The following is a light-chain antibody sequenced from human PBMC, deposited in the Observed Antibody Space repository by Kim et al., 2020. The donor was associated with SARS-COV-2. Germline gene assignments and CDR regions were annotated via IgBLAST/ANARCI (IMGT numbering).Light chain of an antibody. V-gene: IGLV3-9*01. Sequence: VAQGQTARITCGGNNMGSKNVHWYQQKPGQAPVLVIYRDSNRPSGIPERFSGSNSGNTATLTISRAQAGDEADYYCQVWDSSLVVFGGGTKLTVL. J-gene: IGLJ2*01. CDR2: RDS. CDR1: NMGSKN. CDR3: QVWDSSLVV.